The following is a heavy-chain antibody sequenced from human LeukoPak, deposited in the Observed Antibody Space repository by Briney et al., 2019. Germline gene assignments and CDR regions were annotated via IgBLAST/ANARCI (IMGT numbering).Heavy chain of an antibody. V-gene: IGHV1-46*01. D-gene: IGHD5-18*01. J-gene: IGHJ4*02. Sequence: ASVKVSCKASGYTFTSYYMHWVRLAPGQGLEWMGIINPSGDSTNYAQKFQGRVTMTRDTSTSTVYMELSSLRSEDTAVYYCARPGYSYGYFDYWGQGTLVTVSS. CDR3: ARPGYSYGYFDY. CDR2: INPSGDST. CDR1: GYTFTSYY.